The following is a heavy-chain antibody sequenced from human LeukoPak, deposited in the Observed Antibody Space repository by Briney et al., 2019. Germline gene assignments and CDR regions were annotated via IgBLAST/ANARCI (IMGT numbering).Heavy chain of an antibody. J-gene: IGHJ4*02. CDR3: AKDLEPHTPHPGGDD. V-gene: IGHV3-30*02. Sequence: GGSLRLSCAASGFTFSSYGMHWVRQAPGKGLEWVAFIRYDGSNKYYADSVKGRFTISRDNSKNTLYLQMNSLRAEDTAVYYCAKDLEPHTPHPGGDDWGQGTLVTVSS. CDR2: IRYDGSNK. D-gene: IGHD2-15*01. CDR1: GFTFSSYG.